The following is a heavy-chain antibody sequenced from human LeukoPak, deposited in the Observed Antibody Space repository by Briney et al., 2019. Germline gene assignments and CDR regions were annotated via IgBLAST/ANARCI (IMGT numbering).Heavy chain of an antibody. CDR3: ARGNYFGSGLGD. V-gene: IGHV4-59*01. J-gene: IGHJ4*02. CDR1: GGSISSYY. D-gene: IGHD3-10*01. Sequence: SETLSLTCIVSGGSISSYYWGWIRQPPGKGLEWIGYIYYTGSTNCNPSLRSRVTISVDSSKNQFSLKVNSVTAADTAVYYSARGNYFGSGLGDCGQGTLVTVSS. CDR2: IYYTGST.